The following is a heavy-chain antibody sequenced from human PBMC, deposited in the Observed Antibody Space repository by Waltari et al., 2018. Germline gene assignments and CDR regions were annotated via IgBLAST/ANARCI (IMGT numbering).Heavy chain of an antibody. CDR3: TRDEGLTVVTPMWLDS. CDR1: GFNFRNHN. D-gene: IGHD2-21*02. J-gene: IGHJ5*01. V-gene: IGHV3-21*01. Sequence: EVRLVESGGDVAQPGGSLRLSCVTSGFNFRNHNMNWVRQAPGKGLEWLAFISRTSDDIYYGDSVRGRVTVSRDTVKRTLYLDCHSLRSDDTAIYYCTRDEGLTVVTPMWLDSWGQGTQVTVSS. CDR2: ISRTSDDI.